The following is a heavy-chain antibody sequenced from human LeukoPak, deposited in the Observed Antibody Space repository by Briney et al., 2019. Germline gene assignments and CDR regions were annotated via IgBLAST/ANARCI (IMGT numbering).Heavy chain of an antibody. D-gene: IGHD6-19*01. CDR2: IKIKTDSGTT. J-gene: IGHJ4*02. CDR3: TTRTLSIAVAGMDYFDY. V-gene: IGHV3-15*01. Sequence: GGSLRRSCAASGFTFSNAWMSCVRQAQGKGMEWVCRIKIKTDSGTTDYAAHVKGRFTISRDDSKNTLYLQMNSLKPEDTAVYYCTTRTLSIAVAGMDYFDYWGQGTLVTVSS. CDR1: GFTFSNAW.